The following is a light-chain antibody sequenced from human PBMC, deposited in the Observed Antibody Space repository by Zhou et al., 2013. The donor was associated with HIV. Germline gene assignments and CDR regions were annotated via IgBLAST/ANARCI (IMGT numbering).Light chain of an antibody. CDR1: QGISSY. Sequence: AIRMTQSPSSLSASTGDRVTITCRASQGISSYLAWYQQKPGKAPKLLIYAACTLQSGVPSRFSGSGSGTDFTLTISCLQSEDVATYYCQQYYSYPPLTFGGGTRVEIK. CDR3: QQYYSYPPLT. J-gene: IGKJ4*01. CDR2: AAC. V-gene: IGKV1-8*01.